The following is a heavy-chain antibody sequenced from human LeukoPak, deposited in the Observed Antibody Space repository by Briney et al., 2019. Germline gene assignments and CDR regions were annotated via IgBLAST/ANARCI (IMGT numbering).Heavy chain of an antibody. D-gene: IGHD1-26*01. V-gene: IGHV4-59*01. CDR2: IYYSGST. CDR1: GGSISSYY. CDR3: ARGPSTHSGGYDAFDI. Sequence: PSETLSLTCTVSGGSISSYYWSWIRQPPGKGLEWIGYIYYSGSTNYNPSLKSRVTISVDTSKNQFSLKLSSVTAADTAVYYCARGPSTHSGGYDAFDIWGQGTMVTVSS. J-gene: IGHJ3*02.